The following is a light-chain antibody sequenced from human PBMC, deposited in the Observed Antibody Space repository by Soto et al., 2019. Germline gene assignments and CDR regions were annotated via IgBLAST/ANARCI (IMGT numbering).Light chain of an antibody. Sequence: DVVMTQSPLSLPVTLGQPASISCRSSQSLVYSDGNTYLNWFQQRPGQSPRRLIYKVSNRDSGVPDRFSGSGSGADFTLNISRVEADDVAVYYCMQGTHWPRCTFGQGTKLEIK. V-gene: IGKV2-30*01. J-gene: IGKJ2*02. CDR2: KVS. CDR1: QSLVYSDGNTY. CDR3: MQGTHWPRCT.